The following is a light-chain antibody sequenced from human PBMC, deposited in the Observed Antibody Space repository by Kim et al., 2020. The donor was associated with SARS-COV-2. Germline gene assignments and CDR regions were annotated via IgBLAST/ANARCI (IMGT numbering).Light chain of an antibody. J-gene: IGLJ1*01. V-gene: IGLV2-23*03. CDR1: SSDVGGYNL. CDR2: EGS. Sequence: QSITIACTGTSSDVGGYNLVSWYQQHTGKAPKLMIYEGSERPSGVSNRFSGSKSGNTASLSISGLQAEDEADYYCCSYAGSSTFYVFGTGTKVTVL. CDR3: CSYAGSSTFYV.